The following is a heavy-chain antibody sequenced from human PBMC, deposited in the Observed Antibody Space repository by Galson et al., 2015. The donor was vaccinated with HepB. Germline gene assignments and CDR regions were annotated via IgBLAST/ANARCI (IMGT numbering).Heavy chain of an antibody. Sequence: SVKVSCKASGGTFSSYAISWVRQAPGQGLEWMGGIIPIFGTANYAQKFQGRVTITADESTSTAYMELSSLRSEDTAVYYCARPRVHSNYPKGYYGMDVWGQGTTVTVSS. D-gene: IGHD4-11*01. CDR2: IIPIFGTA. CDR1: GGTFSSYA. J-gene: IGHJ6*02. CDR3: ARPRVHSNYPKGYYGMDV. V-gene: IGHV1-69*13.